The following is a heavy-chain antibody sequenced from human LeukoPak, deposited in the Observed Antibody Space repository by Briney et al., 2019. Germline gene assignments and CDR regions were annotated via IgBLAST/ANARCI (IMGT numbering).Heavy chain of an antibody. CDR2: ISSSSSYI. CDR3: ARETTVIKKIDY. D-gene: IGHD4-17*01. CDR1: GFTFSSYS. V-gene: IGHV3-21*01. Sequence: GGSLRLSCAASGFTFSSYSMNWVRQAPGKGLEWVSSISSSSSYIYYADSVKGRFTISRDNAKNSLYLQMNGLRDEDTAIYYCARETTVIKKIDYWGQGTLVTVSS. J-gene: IGHJ4*02.